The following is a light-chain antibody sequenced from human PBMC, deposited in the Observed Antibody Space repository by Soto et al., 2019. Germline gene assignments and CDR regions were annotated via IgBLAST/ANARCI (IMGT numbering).Light chain of an antibody. J-gene: IGLJ2*01. CDR1: SSDVGGYEY. CDR2: DVT. CDR3: NSFISSTTPLV. V-gene: IGLV2-14*03. Sequence: QPVLTQPASVSGSPGQSITISCTGTSSDVGGYEYVSWYQQHPGKAPKLIIYDVTNRPSGVSGRFSGSKSGNTASLTISGLQAEDEADYYCNSFISSTTPLVFGGGTKLTVL.